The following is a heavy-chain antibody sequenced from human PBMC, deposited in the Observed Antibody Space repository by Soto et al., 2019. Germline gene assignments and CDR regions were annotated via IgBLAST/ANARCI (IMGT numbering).Heavy chain of an antibody. CDR1: NETLTTYG. CDR2: VSGYSGHS. V-gene: IGHV1-18*01. CDR3: ARDSSSSGYYYGMDV. Sequence: QVHLVQSGAEVKKPGASVKVSCKASNETLTTYGISWVRQAPGQGLEWMGWVSGYSGHSSSAQEFQDRVIMTTDTYTNTADMELRSLTSDASAVYFCARDSSSSGYYYGMDVWGQGTTVTVSS. J-gene: IGHJ6*02. D-gene: IGHD6-6*01.